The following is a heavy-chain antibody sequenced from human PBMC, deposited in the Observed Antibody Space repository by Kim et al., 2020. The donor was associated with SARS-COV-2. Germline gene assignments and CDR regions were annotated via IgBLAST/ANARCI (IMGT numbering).Heavy chain of an antibody. CDR3: ARDRVVGGFDAFDI. Sequence: GGSLRLSCAASGFTFSSYGMHWVRQAPGKGLEWVEVIWYDGSNKYYADSVKGRFTISRDNSKNTLYLQMNSLRAEDTAVYYCARDRVVGGFDAFDIWGQGTMVTVSS. CDR2: IWYDGSNK. D-gene: IGHD3-3*01. CDR1: GFTFSSYG. V-gene: IGHV3-33*01. J-gene: IGHJ3*02.